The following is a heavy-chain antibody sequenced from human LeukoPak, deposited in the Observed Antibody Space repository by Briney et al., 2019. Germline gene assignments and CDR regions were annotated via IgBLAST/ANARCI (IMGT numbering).Heavy chain of an antibody. Sequence: GGSLRLSCAVSGFTFSNYWMHWVRQGPGEGLAWVSRITNDGSATGYADSVKGRFTISRDNAKNTLYLHMYSLSPEDTAVYYCARDASPGYFDLWGRGTLVTVSS. J-gene: IGHJ2*01. D-gene: IGHD2-15*01. V-gene: IGHV3-74*01. CDR1: GFTFSNYW. CDR3: ARDASPGYFDL. CDR2: ITNDGSAT.